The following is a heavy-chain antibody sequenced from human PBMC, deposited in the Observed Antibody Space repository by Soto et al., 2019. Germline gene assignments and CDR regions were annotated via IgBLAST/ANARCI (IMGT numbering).Heavy chain of an antibody. V-gene: IGHV4-61*03. D-gene: IGHD2-8*01. CDR1: VGSVSIVTYD. J-gene: IGHJ6*02. CDR2: VYHSGST. CDR3: ARGDVSMLTYGMDV. Sequence: SGTLSLTCSFSVGSVSIVTYDWTWIRQPPGKGLEWIGYVYHSGSTNYHPSLKSRVTISVDTSKSHLSLKLYSVTAADTAVYYCARGDVSMLTYGMDVWGQGTTVTVSS.